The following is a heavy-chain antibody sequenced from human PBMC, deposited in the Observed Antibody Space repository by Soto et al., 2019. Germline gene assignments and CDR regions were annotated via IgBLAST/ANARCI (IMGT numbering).Heavy chain of an antibody. V-gene: IGHV3-7*01. CDR2: IQRDGSEE. Sequence: GGSLRLSCVTSGFTFTHHWMSWLRQTPGKGLEWVANIQRDGSEENYVDSGRGRFTISRDNAKNSLYLQMNGLRVEDTAIYYCARDNFYTFDEWGQGTLVTVSS. D-gene: IGHD2-2*02. J-gene: IGHJ4*02. CDR3: ARDNFYTFDE. CDR1: GFTFTHHW.